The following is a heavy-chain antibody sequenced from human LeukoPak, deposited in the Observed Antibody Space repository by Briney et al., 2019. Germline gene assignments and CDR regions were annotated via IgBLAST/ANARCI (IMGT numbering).Heavy chain of an antibody. CDR1: GGSISSYH. Sequence: KTSETLSLTCTVSGGSISSYHWSWIRQPPGKGLEWIGWSYHRGSTSYNPSLKSRVAISVDTSKNQFSLKLSSVTAADTAVYYCARDRELGYWGQGTLVTVSS. CDR3: ARDRELGY. J-gene: IGHJ4*02. CDR2: SYHRGST. D-gene: IGHD1-1*01. V-gene: IGHV4-59*01.